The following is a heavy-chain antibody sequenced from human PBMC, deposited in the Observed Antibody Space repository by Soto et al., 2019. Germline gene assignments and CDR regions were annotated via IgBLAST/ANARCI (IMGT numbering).Heavy chain of an antibody. Sequence: SVKVSCKGSGNTFTYVYLHWVRQAPGQALEWMGWITPFNGNTKYAQKFQDRVTFTGDTSLNTAYMELSSLRSEDTAVYYCVRGTVSGTGIDCFDPWGQGTLVTVSS. CDR1: GNTFTYVY. CDR2: ITPFNGNT. V-gene: IGHV1-45*02. D-gene: IGHD1-1*01. J-gene: IGHJ5*02. CDR3: VRGTVSGTGIDCFDP.